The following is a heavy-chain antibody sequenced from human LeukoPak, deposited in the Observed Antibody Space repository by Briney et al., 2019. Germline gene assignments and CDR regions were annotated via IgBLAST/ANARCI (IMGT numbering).Heavy chain of an antibody. CDR1: GGSISNYY. V-gene: IGHV4-59*01. J-gene: IGHJ4*02. Sequence: PSETLSLTCTVSGGSISNYYWNWIRQPPGKGLEWIGYIYSSGSTNYNPSLKSRVAISVDTSKNQFSLKLTSVTAADTAVYYCAGSAYSTYFDFWGRGTLVTVSS. D-gene: IGHD2-15*01. CDR2: IYSSGST. CDR3: AGSAYSTYFDF.